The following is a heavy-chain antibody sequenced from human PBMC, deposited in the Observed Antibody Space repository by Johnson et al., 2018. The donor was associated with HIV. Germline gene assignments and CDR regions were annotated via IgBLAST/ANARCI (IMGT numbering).Heavy chain of an antibody. V-gene: IGHV3-7*01. CDR1: GFTFSIYW. Sequence: VQLVESGGGLVQPGGSLRLSCAASGFTFSIYWMTWVRQAPRKGLEWVANITQDGSEKYSVDSVKGRFTISRDNGKNSLYLQMNSLRAEDTDVYYCAREALDAFDIWGQGTRVTGSS. J-gene: IGHJ3*02. CDR3: AREALDAFDI. CDR2: ITQDGSEK.